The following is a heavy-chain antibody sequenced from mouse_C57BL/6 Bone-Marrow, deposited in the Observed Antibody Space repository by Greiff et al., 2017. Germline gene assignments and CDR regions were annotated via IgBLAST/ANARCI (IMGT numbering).Heavy chain of an antibody. CDR1: GFTFSSYT. CDR3: ARGTTVVATDYAMDY. D-gene: IGHD1-1*01. CDR2: ISGGGGNT. J-gene: IGHJ4*01. V-gene: IGHV5-9*01. Sequence: EVKVVESGGGLVKPGGSLKLSCAASGFTFSSYTMSWVRQTPEKRLEWVATISGGGGNTYYPDSVKGRFTIARDNAKNTLYLQMSSLRSEDTALYYCARGTTVVATDYAMDYWGQGTSVTVSS.